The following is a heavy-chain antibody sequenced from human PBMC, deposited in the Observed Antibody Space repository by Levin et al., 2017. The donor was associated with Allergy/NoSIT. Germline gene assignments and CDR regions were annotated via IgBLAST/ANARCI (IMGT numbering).Heavy chain of an antibody. D-gene: IGHD6-19*01. J-gene: IGHJ4*02. CDR1: GDSVSSNSAA. CDR3: ARGAGRKGDSSGWPRPYFDY. Sequence: SETLSLTCAISGDSVSSNSAAWNWIRQSPSRGLEWLGRTYYRSKWYNDYAVSVKSRITINPDTSKNQFSLQLNSVTPEDTAVYYCARGAGRKGDSSGWPRPYFDYWGQGTLVTVSS. V-gene: IGHV6-1*01. CDR2: TYYRSKWYN.